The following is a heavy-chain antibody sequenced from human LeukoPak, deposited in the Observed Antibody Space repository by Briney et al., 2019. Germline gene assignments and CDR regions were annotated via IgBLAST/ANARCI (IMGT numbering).Heavy chain of an antibody. V-gene: IGHV3-66*01. D-gene: IGHD4-17*01. CDR2: IYSGGST. CDR3: ARVLGDYSGWFDP. J-gene: IGHJ5*02. CDR1: GFTVSSNY. Sequence: GGSLRLSCAASGFTVSSNYMSWVRQAPGKGLEWVSVIYSGGSTYYADSVKGRFTISRDNAKNTLYLQMNSLRAEDTAVYYCARVLGDYSGWFDPWGQGTLVTVSS.